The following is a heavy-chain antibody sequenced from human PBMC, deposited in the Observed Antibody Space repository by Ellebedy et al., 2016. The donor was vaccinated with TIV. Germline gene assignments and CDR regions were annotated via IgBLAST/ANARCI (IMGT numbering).Heavy chain of an antibody. D-gene: IGHD3-10*01. J-gene: IGHJ4*02. Sequence: SVKVSCXASGYTFTYRYLHWVRQAPGQALEWMGWITPFNGNTNYAQKFQDRVTITRDRSMSTAYMELSSLRSEDTAVYYCLITMVRAGEPEKEAGYWGQGTLVTVSS. CDR1: GYTFTYRY. CDR2: ITPFNGNT. V-gene: IGHV1-45*02. CDR3: LITMVRAGEPEKEAGY.